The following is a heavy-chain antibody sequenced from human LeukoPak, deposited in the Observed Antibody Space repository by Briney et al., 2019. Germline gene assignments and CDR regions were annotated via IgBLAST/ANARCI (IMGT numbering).Heavy chain of an antibody. CDR3: ARGPRYSFY. D-gene: IGHD6-13*01. V-gene: IGHV3-23*01. CDR2: IIGSGGTA. CDR1: GFISSNYA. Sequence: GGSLRLSCAASGFISSNYAMSWVRQAPGKGLKWVSSIIGSGGTADYADSVKGRFTISRDNSKNMLFLQMNSLRVEDTAVYYCARGPRYSFYWGQGTLVSVSS. J-gene: IGHJ4*02.